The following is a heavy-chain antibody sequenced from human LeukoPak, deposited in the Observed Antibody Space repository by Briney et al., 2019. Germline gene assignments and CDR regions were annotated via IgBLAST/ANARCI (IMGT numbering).Heavy chain of an antibody. D-gene: IGHD2-15*01. CDR3: VKGGWLDD. Sequence: PGGSLRLSCAASGFPFSTYDMSWVRQAPGKGLEWVSVISGRDGSTYNAESVKGRITISRDNSKNTVYLQMNNLRAEGTAVYYCVKGGWLDDWGQGTLVTVSS. CDR1: GFPFSTYD. CDR2: ISGRDGST. J-gene: IGHJ4*02. V-gene: IGHV3-23*01.